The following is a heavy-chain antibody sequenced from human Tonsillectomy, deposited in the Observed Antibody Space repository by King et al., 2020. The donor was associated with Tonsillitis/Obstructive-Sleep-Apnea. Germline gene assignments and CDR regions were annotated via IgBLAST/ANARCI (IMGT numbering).Heavy chain of an antibody. V-gene: IGHV2-26*01. CDR2: IFSNDEK. CDR3: ARTSLEYSSSQCFDY. D-gene: IGHD6-6*01. J-gene: IGHJ4*02. CDR1: GFSLSNARMG. Sequence: TLKESGPVLVKPTETLTLTCTVSGFSLSNARMGVSWIRQPPGKALEWLAHIFSNDEKSYRTSLKSRLTPPKDTSKSQVVLTMTNMDPVDTATYYCARTSLEYSSSQCFDYWGQGTLVTVSS.